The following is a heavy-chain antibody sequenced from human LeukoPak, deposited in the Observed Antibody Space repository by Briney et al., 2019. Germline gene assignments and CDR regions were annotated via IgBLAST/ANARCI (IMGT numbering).Heavy chain of an antibody. D-gene: IGHD1-1*01. CDR1: GFNFSCYS. CDR2: ISASGDFT. J-gene: IGHJ4*02. Sequence: WGSLRVSFASSGFNFSCYSMNWVRQAPGKGLEWVSYISASGDFTWYADSVKGRFTISRDNARDSLYLQMNSLRGEDMVVYSCARDLQRAFDHCGQG. CDR3: ARDLQRAFDH. V-gene: IGHV3-48*01.